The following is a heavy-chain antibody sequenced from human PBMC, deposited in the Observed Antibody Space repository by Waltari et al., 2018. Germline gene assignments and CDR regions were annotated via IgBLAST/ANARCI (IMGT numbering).Heavy chain of an antibody. CDR1: GFTFSSSA. CDR3: AKTRIAARPYYYGMDV. J-gene: IGHJ6*02. D-gene: IGHD6-6*01. V-gene: IGHV3-23*01. CDR2: ISGSGGST. Sequence: EVQLLESGGGLVQPGGSLRLSCAASGFTFSSSAMSWVRRAPGKGLEWVSAISGSGGSTYYADSVKGRFTISRDNSKNTLYLQMNSLRAEDTAVYYCAKTRIAARPYYYGMDVWGQGTTVTVSS.